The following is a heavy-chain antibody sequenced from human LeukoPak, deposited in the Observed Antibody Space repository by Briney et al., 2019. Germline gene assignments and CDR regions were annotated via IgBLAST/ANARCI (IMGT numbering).Heavy chain of an antibody. CDR1: GGSISSGSYY. V-gene: IGHV4-61*02. J-gene: IGHJ4*02. D-gene: IGHD3-10*01. CDR3: ARDRSGNRIRGNFDY. Sequence: PSETLSLTCTVSGGSISSGSYYWSWIRQPAGKGLEWIGRIYTSGSTNYNPSLKSRVTISVDTSKNQFSLKLSPVTAADTAVYYCARDRSGNRIRGNFDYWGQGTLVTVSS. CDR2: IYTSGST.